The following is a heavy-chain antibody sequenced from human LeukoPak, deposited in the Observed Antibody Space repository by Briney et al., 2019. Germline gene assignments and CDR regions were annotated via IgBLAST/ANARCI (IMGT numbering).Heavy chain of an antibody. D-gene: IGHD3-10*01. CDR1: GYTFTGYY. CDR2: INPSSGGT. V-gene: IGHV1-2*06. J-gene: IGHJ4*01. CDR3: ARGPSGSDY. Sequence: GASVKVSCKVSGYTFTGYYLHWVRQAPGQGLEWMGRINPSSGGTNYAQKFQGRVTMTRDTSINTAYLDLSSLRSDDTAVYYCARGPSGSDYWGHGTLVIVSS.